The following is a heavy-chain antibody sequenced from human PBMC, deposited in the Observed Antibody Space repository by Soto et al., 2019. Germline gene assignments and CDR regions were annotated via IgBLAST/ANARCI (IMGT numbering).Heavy chain of an antibody. CDR1: GYTFTGYY. D-gene: IGHD3-3*01. Sequence: ASVKVSCKASGYTFTGYYMHWVRQAPGQGLEWMGWINPNSGGTNYAQKFQGWVTMTRDTSISTAYMELSRLRSDDTAVYYCARAPPYDFWSGYFGANWFDPWGQGTLVTVS. CDR3: ARAPPYDFWSGYFGANWFDP. CDR2: INPNSGGT. V-gene: IGHV1-2*04. J-gene: IGHJ5*02.